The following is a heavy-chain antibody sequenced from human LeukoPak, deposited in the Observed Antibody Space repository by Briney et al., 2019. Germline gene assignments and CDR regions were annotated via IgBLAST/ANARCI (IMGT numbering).Heavy chain of an antibody. Sequence: GASVKVSCKASGYTFTSYGISWVRQAPGQGLEWMGWISAYNGNTNYAQKLQGRVTMTTDTSTSTAYMELRSLRSEDTAVYYCARGRDYRVGYYYYGMDVWGQGATVTASS. CDR2: ISAYNGNT. J-gene: IGHJ6*02. V-gene: IGHV1-18*01. CDR1: GYTFTSYG. D-gene: IGHD4-11*01. CDR3: ARGRDYRVGYYYYGMDV.